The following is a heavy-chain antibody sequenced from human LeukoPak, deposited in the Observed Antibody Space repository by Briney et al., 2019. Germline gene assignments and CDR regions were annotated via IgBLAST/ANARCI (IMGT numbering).Heavy chain of an antibody. J-gene: IGHJ4*02. CDR1: GFNFSSYG. CDR2: ISYDGSNK. D-gene: IGHD6-13*01. CDR3: AKSGIAAAGTKRGYFDY. Sequence: GRSLRLSCAASGFNFSSYGMHWVRQAPGKGLEWVAVISYDGSNKYSADSVKGRFTISRDNSKNTLYLRMNSLRAEDTAVYYCAKSGIAAAGTKRGYFDYWGQGTLVTVSS. V-gene: IGHV3-30*18.